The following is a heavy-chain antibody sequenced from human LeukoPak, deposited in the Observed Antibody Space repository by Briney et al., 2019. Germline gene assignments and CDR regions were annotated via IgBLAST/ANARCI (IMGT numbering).Heavy chain of an antibody. CDR2: ISAYNGNT. CDR3: ARESAGLEWLSMGDY. D-gene: IGHD3-3*01. J-gene: IGHJ4*02. V-gene: IGHV1-18*04. Sequence: GASVKVSCKASGYTFTGYYMHWVRQAPGQGLEWMGWISAYNGNTNYAQKLQGRVTMTTDTSTSTAYMELRSLRSDDTAVYYCARESAGLEWLSMGDYWGQGTLVTVSS. CDR1: GYTFTGYY.